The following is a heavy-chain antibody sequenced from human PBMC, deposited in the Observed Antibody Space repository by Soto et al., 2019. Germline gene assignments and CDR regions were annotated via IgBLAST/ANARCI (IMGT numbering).Heavy chain of an antibody. CDR3: ARGMYYYDSSGYYLFDY. J-gene: IGHJ4*02. CDR2: IIPIFGTA. D-gene: IGHD3-22*01. V-gene: IGHV1-69*01. CDR1: GGTFSSYA. Sequence: QVQLVQSGAEVKKPGSSVKVSCKASGGTFSSYAISWVRQAPGQGLEWMGGIIPIFGTANYAQKFQGRVTITADESTRTAYMELSSLRSEDTAVYYCARGMYYYDSSGYYLFDYWGQGTLVTVSS.